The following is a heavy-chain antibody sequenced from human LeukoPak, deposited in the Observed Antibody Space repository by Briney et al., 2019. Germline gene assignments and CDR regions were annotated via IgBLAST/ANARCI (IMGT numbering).Heavy chain of an antibody. V-gene: IGHV4-61*01. J-gene: IGHJ6*04. Sequence: SETLSLTCTVSGGSVSSGSYYWSWIRQLPGKGLEWIGYIYYSGSTNYNPSLKRRVTISVDTSKNQFSLKLSSVTAADTAVYYCASSDYGMDVWGKGTTVTVSS. CDR2: IYYSGST. CDR3: ASSDYGMDV. CDR1: GGSVSSGSYY.